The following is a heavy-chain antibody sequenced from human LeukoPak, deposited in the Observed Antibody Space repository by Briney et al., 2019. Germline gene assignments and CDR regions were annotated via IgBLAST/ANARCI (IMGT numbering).Heavy chain of an antibody. Sequence: SEALSLTCTVSGGSVSSGSYYWSWIRQPPGKGLEWIGYIYYSGSTNYNPSLKSRVTISVDTSKNQFSLKLSSVTAADTAVYYCAGEKSSSTPCYLDYWGQGTLVTVSS. CDR3: AGEKSSSTPCYLDY. V-gene: IGHV4-61*01. CDR2: IYYSGST. D-gene: IGHD6-13*01. J-gene: IGHJ4*02. CDR1: GGSVSSGSYY.